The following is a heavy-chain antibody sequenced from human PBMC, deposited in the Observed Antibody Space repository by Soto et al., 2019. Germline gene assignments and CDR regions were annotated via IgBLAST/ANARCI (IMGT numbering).Heavy chain of an antibody. CDR2: LLRSGSSA. D-gene: IGHD4-17*01. V-gene: IGHV3-23*01. CDR1: GFTFRNYA. Sequence: EVQLLESGGGLVQPGGSLRLSCAASGFTFRNYAMTWARQAPGKGLEWVSSLLRSGSSAYYADSVRGRFTISSDTSTNSLYLQMDNLRAEDTAIYYCAKDAISGDGIWLMDSWGQGTVVTVSS. CDR3: AKDAISGDGIWLMDS. J-gene: IGHJ5*02.